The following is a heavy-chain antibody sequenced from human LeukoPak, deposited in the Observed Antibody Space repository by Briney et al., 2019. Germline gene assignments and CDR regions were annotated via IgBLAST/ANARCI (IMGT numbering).Heavy chain of an antibody. D-gene: IGHD3-22*01. Sequence: PGGSLRLSCAASGFTFSSYGMHWVQQAPGQGLEWMGWINPSSGGTNYAQKFQGRVTVTRDTSISTAYMDLSRLRSDDTAVYYCARAGVWDYSDSSGYHNAAFDIWGQGTMVTVSS. CDR2: INPSSGGT. CDR1: GFTFSSYG. CDR3: ARAGVWDYSDSSGYHNAAFDI. J-gene: IGHJ3*02. V-gene: IGHV1-2*02.